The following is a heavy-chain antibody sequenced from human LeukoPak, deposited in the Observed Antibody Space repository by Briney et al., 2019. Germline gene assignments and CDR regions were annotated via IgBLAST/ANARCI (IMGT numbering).Heavy chain of an antibody. J-gene: IGHJ4*02. CDR1: GFTFSRYG. CDR2: ISYDGSNK. V-gene: IGHV3-30*18. D-gene: IGHD2-15*01. Sequence: GGSLRLSCAASGFTFSRYGMSWVRQAPGRGLEWVAVISYDGSNKYYAESVKGRFTISRDSSKNTLFLQMNSLRAEDTAVYYCAKDLNVVVVAAIGYWGQGTLVTVSS. CDR3: AKDLNVVVVAAIGY.